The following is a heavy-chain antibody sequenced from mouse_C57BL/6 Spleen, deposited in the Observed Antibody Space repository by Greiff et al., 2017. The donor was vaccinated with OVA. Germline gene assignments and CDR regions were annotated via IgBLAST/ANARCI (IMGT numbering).Heavy chain of an antibody. D-gene: IGHD2-10*02. CDR2: IDPENGDT. Sequence: EVQGVESGAELVRPGASVKLSCTASGFNIKDDYMHWVKQRPEQGLEWIGWIDPENGDTEYASKFQGKATITADTSSNTAYLQLSSLTSEDTAVYYCTTEYGNYGGFAYWGQGTLVTVSA. CDR1: GFNIKDDY. CDR3: TTEYGNYGGFAY. V-gene: IGHV14-4*01. J-gene: IGHJ3*01.